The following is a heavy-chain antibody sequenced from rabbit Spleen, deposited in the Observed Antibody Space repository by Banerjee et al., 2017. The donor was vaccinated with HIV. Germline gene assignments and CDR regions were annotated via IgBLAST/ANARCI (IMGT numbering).Heavy chain of an antibody. CDR1: GLDFSGDSY. V-gene: IGHV1S40*01. CDR3: ARDTSSSFSTYGMDL. J-gene: IGHJ6*01. Sequence: GASLTLTCKASGLDFSGDSYDSYMCWVRQAPGKGLDWIACIDIGGSGFTYFANWAKGRFTISKTSSTTVTLQMTSLTAADTATYFCARDTSSSFSTYGMDLWGPGTLVTVS. D-gene: IGHD1-1*01. CDR2: IDIGGSGFT.